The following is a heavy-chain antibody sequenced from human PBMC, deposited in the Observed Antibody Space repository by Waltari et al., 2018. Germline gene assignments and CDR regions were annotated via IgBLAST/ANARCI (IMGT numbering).Heavy chain of an antibody. D-gene: IGHD5-12*01. CDR1: GGSISSGSYY. V-gene: IGHV4-61*02. CDR3: AREVGGYIGYYYYGMDV. Sequence: QVQLQESGPGLVKPSQTLSLTCTVSGGSISSGSYYWSWIRQPAGKGLEWIGRIYTSGSTTYTPSLKSRVTISVDTSKNQFSLKLSSVTAADTAVYYCAREVGGYIGYYYYGMDVWGQGTTVTVSS. J-gene: IGHJ6*02. CDR2: IYTSGST.